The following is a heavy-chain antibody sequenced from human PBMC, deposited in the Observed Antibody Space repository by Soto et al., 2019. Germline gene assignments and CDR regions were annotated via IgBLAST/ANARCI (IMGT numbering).Heavy chain of an antibody. V-gene: IGHV6-1*01. CDR1: GDSVSSNSAA. Sequence: RSQTLSLTCAISGDSVSSNSAAWNLIRQSPSRGLEWLGRTFYRSKWYNHYAVSVESRITINPDTSKNQFSLQLNSVTPEDMAVYYCTREHTTGHSDFWGQGSLVTVSS. J-gene: IGHJ4*02. D-gene: IGHD1-26*01. CDR3: TREHTTGHSDF. CDR2: TFYRSKWYN.